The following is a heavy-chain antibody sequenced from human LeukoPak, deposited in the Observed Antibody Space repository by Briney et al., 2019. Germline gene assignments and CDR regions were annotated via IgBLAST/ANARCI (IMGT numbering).Heavy chain of an antibody. CDR2: ISGSGGST. CDR1: GVTFSRYA. J-gene: IGHJ4*02. CDR3: AKDEGPVVVPAALDY. V-gene: IGHV3-23*01. D-gene: IGHD2-2*01. Sequence: GGSLRLSCAASGVTFSRYAMSWVRQAPGKGLEWVPAISGSGGSTYYADSVKGRFTISRDNSKNTLYLQMNSLRAEDTAVYYCAKDEGPVVVPAALDYWGQGTLVTVSS.